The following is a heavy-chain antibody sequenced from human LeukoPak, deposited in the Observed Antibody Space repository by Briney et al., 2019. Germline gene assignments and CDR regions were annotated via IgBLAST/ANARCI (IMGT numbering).Heavy chain of an antibody. CDR1: GFTFSSYG. CDR2: IRYDGSNK. CDR3: ARGLPNYYGMDV. V-gene: IGHV3-30*02. J-gene: IGHJ6*02. Sequence: GRSLRLSCAASGFTFSSYGMHWVRQAPGKGLEWVAFIRYDGSNKYYADSVKGRFTISRDNSKNTLYLQMNSLRAGDTAVYYCARGLPNYYGMDVWGQGTVVTVSS.